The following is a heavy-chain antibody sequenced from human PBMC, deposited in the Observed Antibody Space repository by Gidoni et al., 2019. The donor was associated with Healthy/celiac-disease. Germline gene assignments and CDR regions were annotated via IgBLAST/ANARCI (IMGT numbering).Heavy chain of an antibody. CDR3: ARDPYYGDYAFDI. V-gene: IGHV3-48*03. CDR1: GFTFSSYE. D-gene: IGHD4-17*01. CDR2: ITTSGSTI. Sequence: EVQLVESGGGLVPPGGSPRLSCAASGFTFSSYEMNWVRQAPGKGLEWVSHITTSGSTIDYADSVKGRFTISRDNAKNSLYLQMNSLRAEDTAVYYCARDPYYGDYAFDIWGQGTMVTVSS. J-gene: IGHJ3*02.